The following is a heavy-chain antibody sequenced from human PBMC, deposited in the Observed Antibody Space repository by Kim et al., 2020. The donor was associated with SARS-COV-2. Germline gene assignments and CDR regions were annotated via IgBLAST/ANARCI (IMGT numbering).Heavy chain of an antibody. D-gene: IGHD3-10*01. CDR1: GGKVRSCS. CDR3: AKDEGWMPGSRYEYFQH. CDR2: ISLNGRIT. Sequence: GGSLRLSCAASGGKVRSCSMTWVRQAPGKGLEWVSGISLNGRITNYADSVKGRFTISRDTAKNTLYLQMNSLKAEDTALYYCAKDEGWMPGSRYEYFQHWGQGPLVTVSS. V-gene: IGHV3-23*01. J-gene: IGHJ1*01.